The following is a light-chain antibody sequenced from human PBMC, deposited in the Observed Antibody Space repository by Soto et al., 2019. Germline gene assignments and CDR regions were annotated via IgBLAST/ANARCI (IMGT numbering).Light chain of an antibody. V-gene: IGLV1-40*01. J-gene: IGLJ2*01. CDR2: GNS. Sequence: QSVLTQPPSVSGAPGQRVTISCTGRSSNIRAGYDVHWYQQLPGTAPKILIYGNSNRPSGVPDRFSGSKSGTSASLAITGLQAEDEADYYCQSYDSSLSGNVVFGGGTQLTVL. CDR3: QSYDSSLSGNVV. CDR1: SSNIRAGYD.